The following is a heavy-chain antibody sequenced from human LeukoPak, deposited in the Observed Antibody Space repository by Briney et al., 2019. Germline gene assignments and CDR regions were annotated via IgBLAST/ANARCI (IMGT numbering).Heavy chain of an antibody. CDR1: GFTFSSYW. D-gene: IGHD6-25*01. V-gene: IGHV3-7*01. J-gene: IGHJ3*02. Sequence: GGSLRLSCAASGFTFSSYWMSWVRQAPGKGLEWVANIKQDGSEKYYVDSVKGRFTIARDNAKNSLYLQMNSLRAEDTAVYYCARNLASGAFDIWGQGTMVTVSS. CDR2: IKQDGSEK. CDR3: ARNLASGAFDI.